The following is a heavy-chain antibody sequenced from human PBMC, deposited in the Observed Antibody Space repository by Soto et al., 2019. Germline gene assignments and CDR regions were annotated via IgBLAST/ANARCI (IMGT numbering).Heavy chain of an antibody. J-gene: IGHJ5*02. CDR3: ARDQCSSTSCFTPFVNNWFDP. CDR2: IIPIFGTA. CDR1: GGTFSSYA. V-gene: IGHV1-69*13. Sequence: GASVKVSCKASGGTFSSYAISWVRQAPEQGLEWMGGIIPIFGTANYAQKFQGRVTITADESTSTAYMELSSLRSEDTAVYYCARDQCSSTSCFTPFVNNWFDPWGQGTLVTVSS. D-gene: IGHD2-2*01.